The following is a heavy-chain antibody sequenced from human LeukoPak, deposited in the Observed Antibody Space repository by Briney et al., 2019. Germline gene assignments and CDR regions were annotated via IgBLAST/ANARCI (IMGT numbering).Heavy chain of an antibody. CDR2: INHSGNT. CDR3: ARSGITMTLDY. J-gene: IGHJ4*02. CDR1: GGSFSGYY. Sequence: SETLSLTCAVYGGSFSGYYWSWIRQPPGKGLEWIGEINHSGNTNYNPSLKSRVTISVDTSKNQFSLKLSSVTAADTAVYYCARSGITMTLDYWGQGTLVTVSS. V-gene: IGHV4-34*01. D-gene: IGHD3-22*01.